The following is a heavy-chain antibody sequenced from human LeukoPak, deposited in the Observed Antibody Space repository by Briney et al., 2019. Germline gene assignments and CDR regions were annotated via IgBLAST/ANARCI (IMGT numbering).Heavy chain of an antibody. J-gene: IGHJ4*02. Sequence: ASVKVSCKASGYTFTSYGISWVRQAPGQGLEWMGWISAYNGNTNYAQKLQGRVTMTTDTSTSTAYMELRSLRSDDTAVYYCARDPRNYYDSSGYYTSWGQGTLVTVSP. CDR2: ISAYNGNT. CDR1: GYTFTSYG. V-gene: IGHV1-18*01. D-gene: IGHD3-22*01. CDR3: ARDPRNYYDSSGYYTS.